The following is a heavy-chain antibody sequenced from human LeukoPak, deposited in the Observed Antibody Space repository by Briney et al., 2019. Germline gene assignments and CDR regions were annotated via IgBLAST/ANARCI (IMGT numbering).Heavy chain of an antibody. CDR1: GYTFTSYD. V-gene: IGHV1-8*01. D-gene: IGHD3-3*01. CDR3: ARVGGQPLRFLEWRLRYWFDP. J-gene: IGHJ5*02. Sequence: ASVKVSCKASGYTFTSYDINWVRQATGQGLEWMGWTNPNSGNTGYAQKFQGRVTMTRNTSISTAYMELSSLRSEDTAVYYCARVGGQPLRFLEWRLRYWFDPWGQGTLVTVSS. CDR2: TNPNSGNT.